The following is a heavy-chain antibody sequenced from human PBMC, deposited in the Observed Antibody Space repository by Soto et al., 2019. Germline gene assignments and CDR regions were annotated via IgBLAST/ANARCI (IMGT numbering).Heavy chain of an antibody. CDR1: GFTFSTYA. V-gene: IGHV3-23*01. Sequence: PGGSLRLSCAASGFTFSTYAMSWVRQAPGKGLEWVSAISGSGSSTYHADSVQGRFTISRDSSKNTVYLQMNSLRAEDTAVYYCAKGLGRWPVAATRYFDSSGHGTLVTVSS. J-gene: IGHJ4*01. CDR2: ISGSGSST. CDR3: AKGLGRWPVAATRYFDS. D-gene: IGHD6-19*01.